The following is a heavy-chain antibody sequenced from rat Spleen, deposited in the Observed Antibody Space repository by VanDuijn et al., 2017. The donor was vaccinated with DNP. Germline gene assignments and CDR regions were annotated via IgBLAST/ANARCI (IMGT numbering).Heavy chain of an antibody. CDR3: SRYGGYSALDA. CDR2: VSSGGNT. J-gene: IGHJ4*01. V-gene: IGHV2S12*01. Sequence: QVQLKESGPGLVQPSQTLSLTCTVSGFSLTNYAVGWVRQPPGKGLEWIAAVSSGGNTYYNSGLKSRLSISRDTSKSQVFLKMNSLQTEDTAIYYCSRYGGYSALDAWGQGTSVTVSS. CDR1: GFSLTNYA. D-gene: IGHD1-11*01.